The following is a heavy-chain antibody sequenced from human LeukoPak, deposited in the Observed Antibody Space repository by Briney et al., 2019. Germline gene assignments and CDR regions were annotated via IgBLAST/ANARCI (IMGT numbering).Heavy chain of an antibody. CDR2: IYSSGST. Sequence: PSETLSLTCTVSGASISGSGYYWGWIRQPPGKGLEWIGSIYSSGSTYYNASLQSRVTISIETSKNQISLRLNSVTAADTAMYYCAKSGGYGLIDYWGQGTLVTVSS. V-gene: IGHV4-39*01. J-gene: IGHJ4*02. CDR3: AKSGGYGLIDY. CDR1: GASISGSGYY. D-gene: IGHD1-26*01.